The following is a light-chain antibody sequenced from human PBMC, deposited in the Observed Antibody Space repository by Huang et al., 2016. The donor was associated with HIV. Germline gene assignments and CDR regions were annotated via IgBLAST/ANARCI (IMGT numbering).Light chain of an antibody. J-gene: IGKJ2*01. CDR1: QSISAS. V-gene: IGKV1-5*03. CDR3: QQFTSYSVT. CDR2: KAT. Sequence: DIQMTQFPSTLSASIGDRVSITCRASQSISASLAWYQQKPGKAPKLLFYKATSLEVGVPPRFSGSGSGTDFTLTISGLQPDDIATDYCQQFTSYSVTFGQGTKIEIK.